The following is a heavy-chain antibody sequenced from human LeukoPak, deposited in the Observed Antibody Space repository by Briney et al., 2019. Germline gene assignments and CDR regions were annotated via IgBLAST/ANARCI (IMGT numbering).Heavy chain of an antibody. V-gene: IGHV3-7*01. CDR3: ARDATRGGDFDY. Sequence: PGGSLRLSCAASGFTFSRFWMTWVRQAPGKGLKWVANINEDGSQIYYVGSVKGRFTVSRDNARDSLYLQMTSLRVEDTAIYYCARDATRGGDFDYWGQGTLVTVSS. CDR1: GFTFSRFW. CDR2: INEDGSQI. J-gene: IGHJ4*02. D-gene: IGHD3-16*01.